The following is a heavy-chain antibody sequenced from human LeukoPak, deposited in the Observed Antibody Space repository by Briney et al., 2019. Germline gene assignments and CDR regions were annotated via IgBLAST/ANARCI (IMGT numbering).Heavy chain of an antibody. V-gene: IGHV4-34*01. CDR2: INHSGST. CDR3: ARHRRPGIAPPGTYGMDV. D-gene: IGHD6-13*01. J-gene: IGHJ6*02. Sequence: KTSETLSLTCGVYGGSFSGYYWTWIRQPPGKGLEWIGEINHSGSTNYNPSLTSRVTISIDTSKNQFSLKLSSVTAADTAVYYCARHRRPGIAPPGTYGMDVWGQGTTVTVSS. CDR1: GGSFSGYY.